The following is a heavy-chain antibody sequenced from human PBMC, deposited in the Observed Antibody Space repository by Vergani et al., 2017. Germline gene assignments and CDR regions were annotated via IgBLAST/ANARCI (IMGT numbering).Heavy chain of an antibody. CDR3: ARDPRNIVGVVAASFDY. CDR1: GYTFTSYY. CDR2: INPSGGST. V-gene: IGHV1-46*03. D-gene: IGHD2-15*01. Sequence: QVQLVQSGAEVKKPGASVKVSCKASGYTFTSYYMHWVRQAPGQGLEWMGIINPSGGSTSYAQKFQGRVTMTRDTSTSTVYMELSSLRSEDTAVYYCARDPRNIVGVVAASFDYWGQGTLVTVSS. J-gene: IGHJ4*02.